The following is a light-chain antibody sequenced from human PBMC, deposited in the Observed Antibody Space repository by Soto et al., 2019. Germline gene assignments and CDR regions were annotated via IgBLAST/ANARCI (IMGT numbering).Light chain of an antibody. V-gene: IGKV1-5*03. CDR1: QSIDIW. J-gene: IGKJ1*01. Sequence: DIQMTQSPSTLSASVGDRVTITCRASQSIDIWLAWYQQKPGKAPKLLIYKTFSLESGVPSRFSGSGSGTEFTLTISSLQPDDFATYYCQNYKSPPWTFGQGTKLEIK. CDR3: QNYKSPPWT. CDR2: KTF.